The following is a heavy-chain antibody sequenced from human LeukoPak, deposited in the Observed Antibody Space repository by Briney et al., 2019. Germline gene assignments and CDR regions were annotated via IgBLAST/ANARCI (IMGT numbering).Heavy chain of an antibody. Sequence: GGSLRLSCAASGVTFRNYYMHWVRQAPGKGLEWVAVISLDGNNEYYADSVKGRFTISRDNSKNTLYLQMNSLRAEDTAVYYCAKVLCHDSSGYYYYGMDVWGQGNTVTVSS. CDR1: GVTFRNYY. D-gene: IGHD3-22*01. J-gene: IGHJ6*02. CDR2: ISLDGNNE. CDR3: AKVLCHDSSGYYYYGMDV. V-gene: IGHV3-30-3*01.